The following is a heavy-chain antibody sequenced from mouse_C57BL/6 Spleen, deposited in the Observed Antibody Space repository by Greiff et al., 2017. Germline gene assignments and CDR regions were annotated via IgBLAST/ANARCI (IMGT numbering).Heavy chain of an antibody. CDR2: ISSGSSTI. CDR3: ARLGGRAY. V-gene: IGHV5-17*01. J-gene: IGHJ3*01. CDR1: GFTFSDYG. Sequence: VKVVESGGGLVKPGGSLKLSCAASGFTFSDYGMHWVRQAPEKGLEWVAYISSGSSTIYYADTVKGRFTITRDNAKNTLFLQMTSLRSEDTAMYYCARLGGRAYWGQGTLVTVSA.